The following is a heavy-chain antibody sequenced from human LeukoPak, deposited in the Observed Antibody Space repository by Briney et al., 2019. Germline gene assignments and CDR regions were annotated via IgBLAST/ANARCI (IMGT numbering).Heavy chain of an antibody. CDR2: IYYSGST. J-gene: IGHJ4*02. CDR3: ARVGGAAVAGGYFDY. V-gene: IGHV4-59*01. Sequence: KPSETLSLTCAVYGGSFSGYYWSWIRQPPGKGLEWIGYIYYSGSTNYNPSLKSRVTISVDTSKNQFSLKLSSVTAADTAVYYCARVGGAAVAGGYFDYWGQGTLVTVSS. CDR1: GGSFSGYY. D-gene: IGHD6-19*01.